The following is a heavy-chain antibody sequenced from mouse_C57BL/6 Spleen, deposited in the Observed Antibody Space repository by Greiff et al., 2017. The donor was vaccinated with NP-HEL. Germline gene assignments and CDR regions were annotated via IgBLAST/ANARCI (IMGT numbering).Heavy chain of an antibody. V-gene: IGHV5-9*01. CDR2: ISGGGGNT. CDR1: GFTFSSYP. J-gene: IGHJ4*01. CDR3: ARGEVTSYYAMDY. Sequence: EVKVVESGGGLVKPGGSLKLSCAASGFTFSSYPMSWVRQTPEKRLEWVATISGGGGNTYYPDSVKGRFTISRDNAKNTLYLQMSSLRSEDTALYYCARGEVTSYYAMDYWGQGTSVTVSS. D-gene: IGHD2-2*01.